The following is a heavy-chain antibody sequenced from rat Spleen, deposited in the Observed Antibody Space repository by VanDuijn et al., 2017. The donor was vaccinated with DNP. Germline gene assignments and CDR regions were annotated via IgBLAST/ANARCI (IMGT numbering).Heavy chain of an antibody. J-gene: IGHJ3*01. Sequence: EVQLVESGGGLVQPGRSLKLSCAASGFTFSDYYMAWVRQAPKKGLEWVATISYDGSTTYYQDSVKGRFTISRDNAKSTLYLQMDSLRSEDTATYYCAKGGDYGGFAYWGQGTLVTVSS. D-gene: IGHD1-11*01. CDR1: GFTFSDYY. CDR3: AKGGDYGGFAY. CDR2: ISYDGSTT. V-gene: IGHV5-7*01.